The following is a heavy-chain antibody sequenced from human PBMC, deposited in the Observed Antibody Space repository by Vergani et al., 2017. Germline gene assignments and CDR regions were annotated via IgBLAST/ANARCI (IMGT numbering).Heavy chain of an antibody. CDR1: GYSFTSYW. D-gene: IGHD3-10*01. CDR3: ARHGGILLWFGEDYYMDV. Sequence: EVQLVQSGAEVKKPGESLKISCKGSGYSFTSYWIGWVRQLPGKGLEWMGIIYPGDSDTRYSPSFQGQGTISADKSISTAYLQWSSLKASDTAMYYCARHGGILLWFGEDYYMDVWGKGTTVTVSS. J-gene: IGHJ6*03. CDR2: IYPGDSDT. V-gene: IGHV5-51*01.